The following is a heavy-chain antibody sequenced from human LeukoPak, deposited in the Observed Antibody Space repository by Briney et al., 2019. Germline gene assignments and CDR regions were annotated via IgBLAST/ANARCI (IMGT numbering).Heavy chain of an antibody. J-gene: IGHJ6*02. V-gene: IGHV1-2*02. CDR3: ARVTAMTDYYGMDV. CDR1: GYTFTGYY. CDR2: INPNSGGT. Sequence: ASVKVSCKASGYTFTGYYMHWVRQAPGQGLEWMGWINPNSGGTNYAQKFQGRVTMTRDTSISTVYMELSRLRSDDTAVYYCARVTAMTDYYGMDVWGQGTTVTVSS. D-gene: IGHD5-18*01.